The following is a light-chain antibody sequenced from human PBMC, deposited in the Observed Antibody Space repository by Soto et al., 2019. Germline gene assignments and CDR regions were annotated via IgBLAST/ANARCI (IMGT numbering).Light chain of an antibody. CDR3: QSYDSSLSAV. CDR1: SSNIGAGYD. Sequence: QSVLTQPPSVSGAPGQRVTISCTGSSSNIGAGYDVHWYQQLPGTAPKLLIYGNSNRPSGVPDRFSGSKSGTSASLAITGLQAEDEADYYYQSYDSSLSAVFGGGTKLTVL. V-gene: IGLV1-40*01. J-gene: IGLJ2*01. CDR2: GNS.